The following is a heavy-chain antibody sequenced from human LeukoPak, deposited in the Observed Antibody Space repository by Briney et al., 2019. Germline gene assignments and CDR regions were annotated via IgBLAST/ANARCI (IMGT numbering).Heavy chain of an antibody. CDR3: ARDSELTGDRVEY. Sequence: PGGSLRLSCAASGFTFSSYSMNWVRQAPGKGLEWVSSISSSSSYIYYADSVKGRFTISRDNAKNSLYLQMNSLRAEDTAVYYCARDSELTGDRVEYWGQGTLVTVSS. J-gene: IGHJ4*02. V-gene: IGHV3-21*01. D-gene: IGHD5-24*01. CDR2: ISSSSSYI. CDR1: GFTFSSYS.